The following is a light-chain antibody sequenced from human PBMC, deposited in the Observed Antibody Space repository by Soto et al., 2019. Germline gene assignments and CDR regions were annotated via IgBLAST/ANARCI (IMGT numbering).Light chain of an antibody. J-gene: IGKJ2*01. CDR1: QSVRSRY. Sequence: IVLTQSPGTLSLSPGERATLSCRASQSVRSRYLAWYQQKPGQAPRLLIYGVFNRATGIPDRFSGSGSGTDFTLTISRLEPEDFAVYYCHQYGHSPHTFGQGTNLEI. V-gene: IGKV3-20*01. CDR3: HQYGHSPHT. CDR2: GVF.